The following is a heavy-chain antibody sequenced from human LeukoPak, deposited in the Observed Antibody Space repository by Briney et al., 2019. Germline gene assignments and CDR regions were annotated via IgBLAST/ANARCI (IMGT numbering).Heavy chain of an antibody. V-gene: IGHV3-30-3*01. Sequence: PGRSLRLSCAASGFTFSSYAMHWVRQAPGKGLEWVTLISDDGSNKYYADSVKGRFTISRDNSKNMLYLQMNSLRPEDTAVYYCARDTHYGSPNYFDYWGQGTLVTVSS. CDR1: GFTFSSYA. CDR2: ISDDGSNK. CDR3: ARDTHYGSPNYFDY. J-gene: IGHJ4*02. D-gene: IGHD4-17*01.